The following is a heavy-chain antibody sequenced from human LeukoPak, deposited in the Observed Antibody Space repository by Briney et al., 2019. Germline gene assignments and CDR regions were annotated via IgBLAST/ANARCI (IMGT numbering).Heavy chain of an antibody. D-gene: IGHD3-22*01. CDR1: GFTFSSYA. Sequence: GGSLRLSCAASGFTFSSYAMSWVRQAPGKGLEWVSAISGSGGSTYYADSVKGRFTISRDNSKNTLYLQMDSLRAEDTAVYYCAKAPLRITMIVAVPYFDYWGQGTLVTVSS. CDR3: AKAPLRITMIVAVPYFDY. V-gene: IGHV3-23*01. CDR2: ISGSGGST. J-gene: IGHJ4*02.